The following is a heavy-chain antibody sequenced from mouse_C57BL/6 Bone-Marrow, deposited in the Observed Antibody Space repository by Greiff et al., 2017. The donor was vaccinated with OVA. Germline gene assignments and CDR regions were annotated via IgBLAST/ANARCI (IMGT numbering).Heavy chain of an antibody. J-gene: IGHJ3*01. CDR1: GYTFTDYE. CDR2: IDPETGGT. D-gene: IGHD2-5*01. CDR3: TRGYSNLFAY. Sequence: QVQLQQSGAELVRPGASVTLSCKASGYTFTDYEMHWVKQTPVHGLEWIGAIDPETGGTAYNQKFKGKAILTADKSSSTAYMELRSLTSEDSAVYYCTRGYSNLFAYWGQGTLVTVSA. V-gene: IGHV1-15*01.